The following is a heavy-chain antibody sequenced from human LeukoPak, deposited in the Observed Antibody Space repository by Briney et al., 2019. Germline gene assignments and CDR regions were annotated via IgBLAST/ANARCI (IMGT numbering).Heavy chain of an antibody. J-gene: IGHJ3*02. CDR2: IYPGDSDT. D-gene: IGHD1-26*01. CDR3: ARSLTQGTTTFDI. V-gene: IGHV5-51*01. Sequence: GESLMISCKGSGYSFTNYWIVWVRQMPGKGLEWMGIIYPGDSDTRYSPSLQGQVTISADKSISTAYLQWSSLKASDTAMYYCARSLTQGTTTFDIWGQGTMVTVSS. CDR1: GYSFTNYW.